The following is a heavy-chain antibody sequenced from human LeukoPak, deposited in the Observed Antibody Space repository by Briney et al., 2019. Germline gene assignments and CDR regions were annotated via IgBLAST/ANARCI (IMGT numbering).Heavy chain of an antibody. D-gene: IGHD3-3*01. V-gene: IGHV3-23*01. J-gene: IGHJ2*01. CDR2: ISGSGFKT. CDR1: GFSFTSHA. Sequence: GGSLRLSCVASGFSFTSHAMSWVRQAPGQGPEWVSSISGSGFKTYYADSVKGRFTLSRDNSSNTLYLQMNSLRAEDTAIYYCAKRFYPYWDFDLWGRGTLVTVSS. CDR3: AKRFYPYWDFDL.